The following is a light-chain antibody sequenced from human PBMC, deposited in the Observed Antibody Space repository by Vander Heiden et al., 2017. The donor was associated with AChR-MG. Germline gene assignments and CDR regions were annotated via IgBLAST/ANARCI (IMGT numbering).Light chain of an antibody. CDR2: GAS. V-gene: IGKV3-15*01. CDR1: QSVSSN. CDR3: QQYNNWPPVT. J-gene: IGKJ3*01. Sequence: EIVMTQSPATLSVSPGERATLPCRASQSVSSNLAWYQQKPGQAPRPLSYGASTRATGIPARFSGSGSGTEFTLTISSLQSEDFAVYYCQQYNNWPPVTFGPGTKVDIK.